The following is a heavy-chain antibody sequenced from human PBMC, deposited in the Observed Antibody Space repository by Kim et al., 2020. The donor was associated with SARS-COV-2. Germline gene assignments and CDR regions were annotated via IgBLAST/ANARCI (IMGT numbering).Heavy chain of an antibody. V-gene: IGHV3-48*03. Sequence: KGRFTISRDNAKNSLYLQMNSLRAEDTAVYYCARVVTPGDYGDYVDYFDYWGQGTLVTVSS. CDR3: ARVVTPGDYGDYVDYFDY. J-gene: IGHJ4*02. D-gene: IGHD4-17*01.